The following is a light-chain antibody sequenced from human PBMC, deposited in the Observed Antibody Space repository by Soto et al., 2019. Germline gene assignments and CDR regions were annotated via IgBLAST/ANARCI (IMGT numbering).Light chain of an antibody. J-gene: IGKJ2*03. CDR1: QSVNSKY. CDR2: SAS. CDR3: QQYGSSPPYS. Sequence: ELVLTQSPGTLSLSPGERATLSCRASQSVNSKYLAWYQQKPGQAPRLLIYSASNRATGISDRFSGSGSETDFTLIISRLEPEDFAVYYCQQYGSSPPYSFGQGTRLEIK. V-gene: IGKV3-20*01.